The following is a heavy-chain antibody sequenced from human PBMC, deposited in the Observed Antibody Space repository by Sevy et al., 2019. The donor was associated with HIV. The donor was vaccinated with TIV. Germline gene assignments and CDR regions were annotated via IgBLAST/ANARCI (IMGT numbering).Heavy chain of an antibody. V-gene: IGHV3-30*03. CDR2: ISYDGSNE. Sequence: GGSLRLSCAASAFTFSNYGMHWVRQAPGKGLEWVAFISYDGSNEYYADSLKGRFTISRDNSKSTLYLQMNSLRAEETALYYCAGYYSDTTGSRGFDPWGLGTLVTVSS. CDR1: AFTFSNYG. CDR3: AGYYSDTTGSRGFDP. J-gene: IGHJ5*02. D-gene: IGHD3-22*01.